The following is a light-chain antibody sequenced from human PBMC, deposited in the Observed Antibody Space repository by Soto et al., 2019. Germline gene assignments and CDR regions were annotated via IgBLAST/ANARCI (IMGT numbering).Light chain of an antibody. CDR2: GAS. CDR3: QQYGSSPRT. CDR1: QSVSSSY. V-gene: IGKV3-20*01. J-gene: IGKJ1*01. Sequence: EIVLTQSPGALSLSPGERATISCGASQSVSSSYLAWYQQKPGQAPRLPIYGASTRATGIPDRFSGSGSGTDFTLTISRLEPEDFAVYYCQQYGSSPRTFGQGTKVDIK.